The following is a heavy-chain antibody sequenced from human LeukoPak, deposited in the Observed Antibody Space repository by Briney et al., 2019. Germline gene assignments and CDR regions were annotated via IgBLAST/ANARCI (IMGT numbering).Heavy chain of an antibody. CDR3: ARGFWDLYYFDC. V-gene: IGHV3-7*03. D-gene: IGHD3-16*01. CDR1: GFSFSRYW. CDR2: IKPDGSEI. J-gene: IGHJ4*02. Sequence: PGESLRLSCEASGFSFSRYWMSWVRQAPVRGLEWVANIKPDGSEIYYVDSVKGRFTVSRDNAKNSLYLQMNSLRAEDTALYYCARGFWDLYYFDCWGQGTLVTVSS.